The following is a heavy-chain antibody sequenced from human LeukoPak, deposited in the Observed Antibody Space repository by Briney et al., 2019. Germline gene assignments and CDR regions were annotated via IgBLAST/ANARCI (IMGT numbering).Heavy chain of an antibody. CDR2: LNHSGRI. V-gene: IGHV4-34*01. Sequence: PEAPSLTCAVHGGSFSGYYWSRIRPPPGKGRGWLGELNHSGRINYNPSLKSRVTIPLDASKKQFSLKLSSVTAADTAVYYCARLTRWLQYYYGSGSYPWLRWFYPWGQGTLVTVSS. J-gene: IGHJ5*02. CDR3: ARLTRWLQYYYGSGSYPWLRWFYP. D-gene: IGHD3-10*01. CDR1: GGSFSGYY.